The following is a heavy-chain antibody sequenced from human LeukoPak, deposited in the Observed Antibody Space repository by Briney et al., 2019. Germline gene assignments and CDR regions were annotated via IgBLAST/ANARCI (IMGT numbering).Heavy chain of an antibody. CDR1: GGSFSGYY. V-gene: IGHV4-34*01. CDR3: ARIYVWGSYRFDY. J-gene: IGHJ4*02. D-gene: IGHD3-16*02. CDR2: IYQGGRT. Sequence: WETLSLTCAVYGGSFSGYYWSWIRQPPGKGLEWIGEIYQGGRTNYNPSLKSRVTISVDNSKNQFSLKLSSVTAADTAVYYCARIYVWGSYRFDYWGQGTLVTVPS.